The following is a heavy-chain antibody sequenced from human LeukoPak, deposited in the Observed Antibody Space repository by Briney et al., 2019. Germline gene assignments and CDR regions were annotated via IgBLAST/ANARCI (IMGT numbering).Heavy chain of an antibody. Sequence: GGSLRLSCAASGFTFSSYEMNWVRQAPGKGLEWVSYISSSGSTIYYADSVKGRFTISRDNAKNSLYLQMNSLRAEDTAVYYCARDRDAWAFDIWGQGTMVTVSS. CDR2: ISSSGSTI. D-gene: IGHD5-24*01. CDR3: ARDRDAWAFDI. V-gene: IGHV3-48*03. J-gene: IGHJ3*02. CDR1: GFTFSSYE.